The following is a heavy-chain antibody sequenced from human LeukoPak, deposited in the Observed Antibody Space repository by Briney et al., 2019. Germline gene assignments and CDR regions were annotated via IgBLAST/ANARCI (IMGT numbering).Heavy chain of an antibody. Sequence: SETLSLTCTVSGGSISSYYWSWIRQPPGKGLEWIGYIYYGGSTYYNPSLKSRVTISVDTSKNQFSLKLSSVTAADTAVYYCASSSRFGEFSPWGQGTLVTVSS. D-gene: IGHD3-10*01. CDR3: ASSSRFGEFSP. J-gene: IGHJ5*02. CDR2: IYYGGST. V-gene: IGHV4-59*06. CDR1: GGSISSYY.